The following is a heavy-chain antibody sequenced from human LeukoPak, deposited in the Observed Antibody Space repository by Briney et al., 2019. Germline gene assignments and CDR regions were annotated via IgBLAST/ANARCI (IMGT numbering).Heavy chain of an antibody. CDR2: ISGSGGST. CDR1: GFTFSSYA. J-gene: IGHJ3*02. Sequence: GGSLRLSCAASGFTFSSYAMSWVRQAPGKGLEWVSAISGSGGSTYYADSVKGRFTISRDNAKKSLYLQMNTLRAEDTAVYYCARGHISVAAHDDAFDIWGQGTMVTVSS. D-gene: IGHD6-19*01. V-gene: IGHV3-23*01. CDR3: ARGHISVAAHDDAFDI.